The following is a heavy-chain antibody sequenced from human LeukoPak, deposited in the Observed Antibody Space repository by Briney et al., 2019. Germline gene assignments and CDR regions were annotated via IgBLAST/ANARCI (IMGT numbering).Heavy chain of an antibody. J-gene: IGHJ4*02. Sequence: ASVKVSCKASGGTFSSYAISWVRQAPGQGLEWMGGIIPIFGTANYAQKFQGRVTITADESTSTAYMELSSLRSEDTAVYYCATTPSGLGATIDYWGQGTLVTVSS. CDR3: ATTPSGLGATIDY. CDR2: IIPIFGTA. V-gene: IGHV1-69*13. D-gene: IGHD1-26*01. CDR1: GGTFSSYA.